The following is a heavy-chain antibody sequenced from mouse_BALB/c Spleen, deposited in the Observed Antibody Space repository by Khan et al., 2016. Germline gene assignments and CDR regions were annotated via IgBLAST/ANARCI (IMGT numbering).Heavy chain of an antibody. J-gene: IGHJ2*01. CDR1: GHLVTTYW. Sequence: QVQLQQPGAELVRPGASVKLSCKASGHLVTTYWMNWFKQRPQQGLEWNGRIDPYDSETHYDQKFKDKAILTVDKSSSTAYIQFSCLTSVDSAVFCYARGSKVFDSWGQGTTLTVSS. V-gene: IGHV1-52*01. CDR3: ARGSKVFDS. CDR2: IDPYDSET.